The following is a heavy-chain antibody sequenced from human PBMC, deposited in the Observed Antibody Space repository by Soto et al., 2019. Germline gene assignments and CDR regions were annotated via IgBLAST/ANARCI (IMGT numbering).Heavy chain of an antibody. CDR2: IATYSSNK. V-gene: IGHV1-18*01. Sequence: HLVQSGPEVKKPGASVTVSCKTSGDTFTNFGLSWVRQAPGQGLECMGWIATYSSNKNYAQKFQGRLTLTTDTSTSTGYMELKSLEYDDTAVYYCARVLRGVVNWFDPWGQGPLVTVSS. CDR1: GDTFTNFG. CDR3: ARVLRGVVNWFDP. D-gene: IGHD3-10*01. J-gene: IGHJ5*02.